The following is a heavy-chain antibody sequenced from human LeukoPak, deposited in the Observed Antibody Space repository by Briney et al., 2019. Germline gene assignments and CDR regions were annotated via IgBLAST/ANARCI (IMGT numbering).Heavy chain of an antibody. D-gene: IGHD1-26*01. CDR2: ISSSSSYI. Sequence: ETLSLTCTVSGGSISSSSYYWGWIRQPPGKGLEWVSSISSSSSYIYYADSVKGRFTISRDNAKNSLYLQMNSLRAEDTAVYYCARDRGGSCFDYWGQGTLVTVSS. V-gene: IGHV3-21*01. CDR1: GGSISSSS. J-gene: IGHJ4*02. CDR3: ARDRGGSCFDY.